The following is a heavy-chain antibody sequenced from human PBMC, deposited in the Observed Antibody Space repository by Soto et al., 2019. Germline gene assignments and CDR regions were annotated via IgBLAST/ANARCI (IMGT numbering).Heavy chain of an antibody. CDR3: ARGDATKIVVTTYYGMDV. CDR1: GGSLSNYG. J-gene: IGHJ6*02. V-gene: IGHV1-69*13. D-gene: IGHD4-17*01. CDR2: IIPVFGTA. Sequence: ASVKVSCKASGGSLSNYGISWVRQAPGQGLEWMGGIIPVFGTANYAQKFQGRVTITADESTSIVYMDVTSLRSGDTAVYYCARGDATKIVVTTYYGMDVWGQGTTVTVSS.